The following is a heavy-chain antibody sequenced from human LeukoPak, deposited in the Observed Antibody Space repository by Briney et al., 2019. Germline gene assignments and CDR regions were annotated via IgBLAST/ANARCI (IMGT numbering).Heavy chain of an antibody. D-gene: IGHD6-19*01. J-gene: IGHJ4*02. Sequence: GGSLRLSCAASGFTFSSYSMNWVRQAPGKGLEWVSSISSSSSYIYYADSAKGRFTISRDNAKNSLYLQMNSLRAEDTAVYYCVSAGLLLPDYWGQGTLVTVSS. CDR3: VSAGLLLPDY. CDR1: GFTFSSYS. V-gene: IGHV3-21*01. CDR2: ISSSSSYI.